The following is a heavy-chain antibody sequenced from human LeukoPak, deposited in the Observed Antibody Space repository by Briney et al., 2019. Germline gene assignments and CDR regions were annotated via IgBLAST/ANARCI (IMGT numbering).Heavy chain of an antibody. CDR3: ARGSMVRGVDY. V-gene: IGHV3-48*04. Sequence: GGSLRLSCAASGFTFSSYGMHWVRQAPGKGLEWVSYISSSGSTIYYADSVKGRFTISRDNAKNSLYLQMNSLRAEDTAVYYCARGSMVRGVDYWGQGTLVTVSS. D-gene: IGHD3-10*01. CDR1: GFTFSSYG. J-gene: IGHJ4*02. CDR2: ISSSGSTI.